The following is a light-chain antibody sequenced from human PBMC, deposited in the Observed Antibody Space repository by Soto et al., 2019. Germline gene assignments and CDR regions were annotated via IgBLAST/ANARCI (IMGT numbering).Light chain of an antibody. CDR1: SSDVGGYNY. CDR2: DVS. Sequence: QSALTQPASVSGSPGQSITISCTGTSSDVGGYNYVSWYQQHPGKAPKLMIYDVSNRPSGVSNRFSGSKSGNTASLPISGLQAEDEEDYYCSSYTSSSTYVVFGGGTKLTVL. V-gene: IGLV2-14*01. J-gene: IGLJ2*01. CDR3: SSYTSSSTYVV.